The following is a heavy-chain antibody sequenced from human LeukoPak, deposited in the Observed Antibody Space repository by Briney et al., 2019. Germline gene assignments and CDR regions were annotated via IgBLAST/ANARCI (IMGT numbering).Heavy chain of an antibody. J-gene: IGHJ4*02. CDR2: ISSSSTI. D-gene: IGHD3-10*01. CDR3: ARDPDGSGTHYDY. CDR1: GFTFSSYS. V-gene: IGHV3-48*01. Sequence: GGSLRLSCAASGFTFSSYSMNWVRQAPGKGLEWVSYISSSSTIYYADSVKGRFTISRDNAKNSLYLQMNSLRAEDTAVYYCARDPDGSGTHYDYWGQGTLVTVSS.